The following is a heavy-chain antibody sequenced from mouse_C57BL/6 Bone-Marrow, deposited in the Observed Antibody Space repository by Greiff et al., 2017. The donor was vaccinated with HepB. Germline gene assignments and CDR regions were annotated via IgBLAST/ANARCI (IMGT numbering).Heavy chain of an antibody. CDR1: GYAFTNYL. CDR3: ARSGGDYDLYYFDY. V-gene: IGHV1-54*01. CDR2: INPGSGGT. J-gene: IGHJ2*01. D-gene: IGHD2-4*01. Sequence: VKLMESGAELVRPGTSVKVSCKASGYAFTNYLIEWVKQRPGQGLEWIGVINPGSGGTNYNEKFKGKATLTADKSSSTAYMQLSSLTSEDSAVYFCARSGGDYDLYYFDYWGQGTTLTVSS.